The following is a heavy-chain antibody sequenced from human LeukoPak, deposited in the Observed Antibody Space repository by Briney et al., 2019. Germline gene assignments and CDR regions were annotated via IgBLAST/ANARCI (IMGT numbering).Heavy chain of an antibody. V-gene: IGHV4-31*03. D-gene: IGHD3-10*01. CDR2: IYYSGST. J-gene: IGHJ4*02. CDR3: ARGPRAERSLDY. CDR1: GGSISSGGYY. Sequence: SETLSLTCTVSGGSISSGGYYWSWIRQHPGKGLEWIGYIYYSGSTYYNPSLKSRVTISVDTSKNQFSLKLSSVTAADTAVYYCARGPRAERSLDYWGQGTLVTVSS.